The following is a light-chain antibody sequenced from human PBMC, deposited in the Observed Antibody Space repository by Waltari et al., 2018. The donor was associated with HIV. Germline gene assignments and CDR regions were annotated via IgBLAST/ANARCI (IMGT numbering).Light chain of an antibody. CDR1: SSDVGGYNY. J-gene: IGLJ2*01. Sequence: QSALTQPASVSGSPGQSITISCTGTSSDVGGYNYVSWYQQHPGKAPNLVLYDVSERPSGVSNRFAGAKSGNTASLTISGLQAEDEADYNCCSYAGSSTLLFGGGTKVTVL. CDR3: CSYAGSSTLL. V-gene: IGLV2-23*01. CDR2: DVS.